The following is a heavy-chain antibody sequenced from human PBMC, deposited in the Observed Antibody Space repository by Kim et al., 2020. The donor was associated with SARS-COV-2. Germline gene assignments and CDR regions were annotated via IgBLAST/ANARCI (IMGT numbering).Heavy chain of an antibody. CDR3: ARAVYYMDV. J-gene: IGHJ6*03. V-gene: IGHV3-33*01. CDR2: SNK. Sequence: SNKYYASSVKGRFTISRDNSKNTLYLQMNSLGAEDTAVYYCARAVYYMDVWGKGTTVTVSS.